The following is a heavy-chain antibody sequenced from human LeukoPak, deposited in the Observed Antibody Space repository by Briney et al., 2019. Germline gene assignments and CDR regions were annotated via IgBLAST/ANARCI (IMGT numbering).Heavy chain of an antibody. CDR1: GFTFSSFE. CDR3: ARGFGRFGHRFGY. D-gene: IGHD3-10*01. Sequence: GGSLRLSCAASGFTFSSFEMDWVRQAPGKGLEWISYMSSRDNTRYYAESVRGRFTMSRDNAKNSLSLQMNGLRVEDTAVYHCARGFGRFGHRFGYLGQGTLVTVSS. V-gene: IGHV3-48*03. J-gene: IGHJ4*02. CDR2: MSSRDNTR.